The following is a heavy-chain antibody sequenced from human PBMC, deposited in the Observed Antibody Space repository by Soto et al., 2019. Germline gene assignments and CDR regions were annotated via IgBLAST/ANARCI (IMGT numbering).Heavy chain of an antibody. Sequence: QVQLVQSGAEVKKPGASVKVSCKASGNTFTSYDINWVRQATGQGLEYLGWMNPNSGNTAYVQKFQGRVTMTWDTSIXTAYMELSSLRSEDTAMYFCARGVKYGAYSRWFDPWGQGTLVTVSS. CDR3: ARGVKYGAYSRWFDP. D-gene: IGHD4-17*01. J-gene: IGHJ5*02. V-gene: IGHV1-8*01. CDR1: GNTFTSYD. CDR2: MNPNSGNT.